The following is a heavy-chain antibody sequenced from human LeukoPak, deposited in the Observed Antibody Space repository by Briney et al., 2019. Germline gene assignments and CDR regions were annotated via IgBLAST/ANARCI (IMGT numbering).Heavy chain of an antibody. J-gene: IGHJ5*02. V-gene: IGHV1-18*01. Sequence: ASVKVSFKASGYTFTSYGISWVRQAPGQGLECMGWLSAYNGNTNYAQKLQGRVTMTTDTSTSTAYMELRSLRSDNTAVYYCARDLATEKDSSGWYPHNWFDPWGQGTLVTVSS. CDR2: LSAYNGNT. CDR1: GYTFTSYG. D-gene: IGHD6-19*01. CDR3: ARDLATEKDSSGWYPHNWFDP.